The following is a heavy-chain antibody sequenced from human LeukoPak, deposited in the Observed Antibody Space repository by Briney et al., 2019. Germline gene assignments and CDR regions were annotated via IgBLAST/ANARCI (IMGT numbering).Heavy chain of an antibody. J-gene: IGHJ4*02. CDR1: GGTFSSYA. Sequence: SVKVSCKASGGTFSSYAISWVRQAPGQGLEWMGGIIPIFGTANYAQKFQGRVTITADESTSTAYMELSSLRSEHTAVYYCARDQFIAYDFWSGYYTNWGQGTLVTVSS. D-gene: IGHD3-3*01. CDR2: IIPIFGTA. CDR3: ARDQFIAYDFWSGYYTN. V-gene: IGHV1-69*13.